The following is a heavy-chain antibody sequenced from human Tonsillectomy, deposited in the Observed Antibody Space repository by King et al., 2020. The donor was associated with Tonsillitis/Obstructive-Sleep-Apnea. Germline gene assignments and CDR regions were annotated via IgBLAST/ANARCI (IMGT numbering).Heavy chain of an antibody. V-gene: IGHV3-23*04. J-gene: IGHJ6*02. D-gene: IGHD2-2*01. CDR1: GFTFRSHA. CDR2: ISGLGDKT. CDR3: AKVSRDGNNVEVSAGKEYYYYYYDMDV. Sequence: VQLVESGGGLVQPGGSLRLSCAASGFTFRSHAMSWVRQAPGKGLEWVSRISGLGDKTYYADSVSGRITISRDNSRNTLYLQMYSLRVADTAVYYCAKVSRDGNNVEVSAGKEYYYYYYDMDVWGQGTTVTVSS.